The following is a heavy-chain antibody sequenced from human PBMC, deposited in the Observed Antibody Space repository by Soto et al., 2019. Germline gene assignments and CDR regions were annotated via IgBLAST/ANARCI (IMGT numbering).Heavy chain of an antibody. CDR1: GFTFSSYG. D-gene: IGHD6-13*01. CDR2: IWYDGSNK. V-gene: IGHV3-33*01. Sequence: GGSLRLSCAASGFTFSSYGMHWVRQAPGKGLEWVAVIWYDGSNKYYADSVRGRFTISRDNSKNTLYLQMNSLRAEDTAVYYCARDQAAAGTGAFDIWGQGTMVTVSS. J-gene: IGHJ3*02. CDR3: ARDQAAAGTGAFDI.